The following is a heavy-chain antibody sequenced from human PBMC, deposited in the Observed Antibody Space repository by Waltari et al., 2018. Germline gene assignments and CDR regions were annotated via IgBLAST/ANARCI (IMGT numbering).Heavy chain of an antibody. V-gene: IGHV3-21*01. J-gene: IGHJ6*04. Sequence: GQLVDSRGGLVKPGGSLRLSLAASGFSDSSDVRNCVRQAPGQGRERGSSIISSGIYRYYADSVKCLFTISRDNDKNSPYQQVNSLRAEDKAVSDCARDELLEMDVWGKGTTVTVSS. D-gene: IGHD1-7*01. CDR3: ARDELLEMDV. CDR2: IISSGIYR. CDR1: GFSDSSDV.